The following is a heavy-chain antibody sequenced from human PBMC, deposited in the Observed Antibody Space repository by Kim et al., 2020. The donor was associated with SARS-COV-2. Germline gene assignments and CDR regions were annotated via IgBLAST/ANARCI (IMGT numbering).Heavy chain of an antibody. J-gene: IGHJ4*01. V-gene: IGHV3-23*01. Sequence: GGSLRLSCAASGFTFSNYAMSWVRQAPGKGLEWVSAIVGGGRTYYADSVKGRFTISRDNSKNTLYLQMNSLRAEDTAVYYCAKDDHFDFWSGYYWDYWG. CDR1: GFTFSNYA. CDR2: IVGGGRT. CDR3: AKDDHFDFWSGYYWDY. D-gene: IGHD3-3*01.